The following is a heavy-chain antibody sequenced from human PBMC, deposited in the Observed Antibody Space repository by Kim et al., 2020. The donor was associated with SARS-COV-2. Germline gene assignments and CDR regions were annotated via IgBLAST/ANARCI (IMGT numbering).Heavy chain of an antibody. Sequence: SETLSLTCTVSGGSISSSSYYWGWNHQPPGKGLEWIGSIYYSGSTYYNPSLKSRVTISVDTSKNQFSLKLSSVTAADTAVYYCARDMGPPTSNQNVAAAVLDWYFDLWGRGTLVTVSS. D-gene: IGHD6-13*01. CDR1: GGSISSSSYY. CDR2: IYYSGST. V-gene: IGHV4-39*07. J-gene: IGHJ2*01. CDR3: ARDMGPPTSNQNVAAAVLDWYFDL.